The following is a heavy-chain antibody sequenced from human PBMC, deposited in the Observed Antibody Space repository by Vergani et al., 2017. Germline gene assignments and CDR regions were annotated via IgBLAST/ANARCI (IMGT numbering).Heavy chain of an antibody. D-gene: IGHD3-16*01. CDR1: GFTFSSYS. Sequence: EVQLVESGGGLVQPGGSLRLSCAASGFTFSSYSMNWVRQAPGKGLEWVSYISSSSSTIYYADSVKGRFTISRDNAKNSLYLQMNSLRAEDTAVYYCTRDRLDDSYAYFDYWGQGTLVTVSP. V-gene: IGHV3-48*01. CDR3: TRDRLDDSYAYFDY. CDR2: ISSSSSTI. J-gene: IGHJ4*02.